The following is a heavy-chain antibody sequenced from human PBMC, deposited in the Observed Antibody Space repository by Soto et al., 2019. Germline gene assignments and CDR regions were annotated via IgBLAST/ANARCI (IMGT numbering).Heavy chain of an antibody. CDR2: FDPEDGET. CDR1: GYTLTELS. CDR3: ATLGGTNHVVVVAATQDDY. J-gene: IGHJ4*02. D-gene: IGHD2-15*01. Sequence: ASVKVSCKVSGYTLTELSMHWVRQAPGKGLEWMGGFDPEDGETIYAQKFQGRVTMTEDTSTDTAYMELSSLRSEDTAVYYCATLGGTNHVVVVAATQDDYWGQGTLVTVS. V-gene: IGHV1-24*01.